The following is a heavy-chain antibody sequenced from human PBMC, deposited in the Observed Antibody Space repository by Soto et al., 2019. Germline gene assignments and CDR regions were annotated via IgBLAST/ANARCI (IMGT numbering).Heavy chain of an antibody. CDR2: INPTDSET. CDR1: GHRFTTYW. V-gene: IGHV5-10-1*01. J-gene: IGHJ6*02. D-gene: IGHD4-17*01. CDR3: ASPTMTSTSFYYAMDV. Sequence: GESRKISCKTSGHRFTTYWISWVRQMPGKGLEYMGKINPTDSETNYSPSFEGHVTFSVDRSTSTAYVRWNSLKASDTAMYYCASPTMTSTSFYYAMDVWGQGTTVTVSS.